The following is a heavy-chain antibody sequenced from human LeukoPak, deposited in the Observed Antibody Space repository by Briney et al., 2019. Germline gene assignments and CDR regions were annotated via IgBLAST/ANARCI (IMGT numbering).Heavy chain of an antibody. CDR2: ISSTGGTT. J-gene: IGHJ6*03. V-gene: IGHV3-23*01. CDR3: AKADSAVAGFDYYYYIDV. Sequence: GGSLRLSCAASGITFSSYGMSWVRQAPGKGLEWVSSISSTGGTTYYADSVKGRFTISRDNSKNTLYLQMNSLRAEDTAVYYCAKADSAVAGFDYYYYIDVWGKGTTVTVSS. D-gene: IGHD6-19*01. CDR1: GITFSSYG.